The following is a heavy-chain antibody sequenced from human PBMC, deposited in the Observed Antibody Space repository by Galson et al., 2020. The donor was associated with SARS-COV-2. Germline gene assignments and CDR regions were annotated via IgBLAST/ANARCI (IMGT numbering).Heavy chain of an antibody. CDR1: GFTFSSYG. D-gene: IGHD6-13*01. V-gene: IGHV3-30*03. Sequence: GESLKISCAASGFTFSSYGMHWVRQAPGKGLEWVAVISYDGSNKYYADSVKGRFTISRDNSKNTLYLQMNSLRAEDTAVYYCARDYSSSWYSRDAFDIWGQGTMVTVSS. CDR2: ISYDGSNK. CDR3: ARDYSSSWYSRDAFDI. J-gene: IGHJ3*02.